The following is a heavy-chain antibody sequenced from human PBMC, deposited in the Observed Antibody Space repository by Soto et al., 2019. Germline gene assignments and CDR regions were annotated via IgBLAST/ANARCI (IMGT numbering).Heavy chain of an antibody. CDR3: AKDRMVGWFGELFPL. D-gene: IGHD3-10*01. J-gene: IGHJ4*02. CDR2: ISGSGGST. CDR1: GFTFSSYA. Sequence: EVQLLESGGGLVQPGGSLRLSCAASGFTFSSYAMSWVRQSPGKGLEWVSAISGSGGSTYYADSVKGRFTISRDNSKNTLYLQMNSLRAEDTAVYYCAKDRMVGWFGELFPLWGQGTLVTVSS. V-gene: IGHV3-23*01.